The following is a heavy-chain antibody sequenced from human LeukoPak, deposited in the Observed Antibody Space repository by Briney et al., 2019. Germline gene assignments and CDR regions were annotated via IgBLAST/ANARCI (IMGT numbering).Heavy chain of an antibody. CDR3: AKARAFGSYCSSTGCHGGFDY. V-gene: IGHV3-21*01. J-gene: IGHJ4*02. CDR1: GFTFSSYS. D-gene: IGHD1-26*01. CDR2: ISSSSSYI. Sequence: GGSLRLSCAASGFTFSSYSMNWVRQAPGKGLEWVSSISSSSSYIYYADSVKGRFTISRDNSKNTVSLHMNSLRAEDTAVYYCAKARAFGSYCSSTGCHGGFDYWGQGTLVTVSS.